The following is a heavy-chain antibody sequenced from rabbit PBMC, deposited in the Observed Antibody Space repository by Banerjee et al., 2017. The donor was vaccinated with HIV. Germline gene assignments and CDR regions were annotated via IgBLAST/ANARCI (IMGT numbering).Heavy chain of an antibody. V-gene: IGHV1S45*01. D-gene: IGHD7-1*01. CDR2: ISAGSSVGT. CDR1: GFSFSSSYW. J-gene: IGHJ3*01. CDR3: ARDTVGYGTGFEL. Sequence: QEQLVESGGDLVKPEGSLTLTCTASGFSFSSSYWICWVRQAPGKGLEWIACISAGSSVGTYYASWAKGRFTISKTSSTTVTLQMTSLTAADTATYFCARDTVGYGTGFELWGQGTLVTVS.